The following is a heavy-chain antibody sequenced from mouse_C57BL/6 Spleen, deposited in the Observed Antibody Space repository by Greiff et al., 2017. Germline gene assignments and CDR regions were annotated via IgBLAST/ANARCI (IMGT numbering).Heavy chain of an antibody. J-gene: IGHJ3*01. CDR1: GYTFTSYW. Sequence: QVQLQQPGAELVKPGASVKLSCKASGYTFTSYWMHWVKQRPGQGLEWIGMIHPNSGSTNYNEKFKSKATLTVDKASSTAYMQLSSLTSEDSAVYYCAIYDGYPRFAYWGQGTLVTVSA. CDR3: AIYDGYPRFAY. D-gene: IGHD2-3*01. CDR2: IHPNSGST. V-gene: IGHV1-64*01.